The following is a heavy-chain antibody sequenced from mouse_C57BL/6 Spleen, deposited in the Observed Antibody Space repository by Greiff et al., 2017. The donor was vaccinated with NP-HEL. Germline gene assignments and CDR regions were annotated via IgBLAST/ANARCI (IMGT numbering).Heavy chain of an antibody. CDR2: IDPSDSYT. CDR3: ARRGMAEGPRYFDG. J-gene: IGHJ1*03. CDR1: GYTFTSYW. Sequence: QVQLQQPGAELVRPGTSVKLSCKASGYTFTSYWMHWVKQRPGQGLEWIGVIDPSDSYTNYNQKFKGKATLTVDTSSSTAYMQLSSLTSEDSAVYYCARRGMAEGPRYFDGWGTGTTVTVSS. D-gene: IGHD2-3*01. V-gene: IGHV1-59*01.